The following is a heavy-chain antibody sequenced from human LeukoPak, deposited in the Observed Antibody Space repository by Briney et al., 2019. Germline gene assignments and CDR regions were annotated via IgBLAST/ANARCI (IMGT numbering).Heavy chain of an antibody. V-gene: IGHV3-11*04. Sequence: KPGGSLRLSCAASGFTFSDYYMSWIRQAPGKGLEWVSYISSSGSTVYYADSVKGRFTISRDNAKNSLYLQMNSLRAEDTAVYYCAGEPYGDPTFDYWGQGTLVTVSS. J-gene: IGHJ4*02. CDR3: AGEPYGDPTFDY. D-gene: IGHD4-17*01. CDR1: GFTFSDYY. CDR2: ISSSGSTV.